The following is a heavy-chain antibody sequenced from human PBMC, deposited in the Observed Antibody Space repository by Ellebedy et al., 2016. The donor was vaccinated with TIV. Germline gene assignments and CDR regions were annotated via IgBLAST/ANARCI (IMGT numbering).Heavy chain of an antibody. Sequence: AASVKVSCKASGGTFSSYAISWVRQAPGQGLEWMGRIIPILGIAKYAQKFQGRVTITADKSTSTAYMELSILRSEDTAVYYWARDRDSSSWYIGGYYYYGMDVWGQGTTVTVSS. CDR1: GGTFSSYA. J-gene: IGHJ6*02. V-gene: IGHV1-69*04. D-gene: IGHD6-13*01. CDR3: ARDRDSSSWYIGGYYYYGMDV. CDR2: IIPILGIA.